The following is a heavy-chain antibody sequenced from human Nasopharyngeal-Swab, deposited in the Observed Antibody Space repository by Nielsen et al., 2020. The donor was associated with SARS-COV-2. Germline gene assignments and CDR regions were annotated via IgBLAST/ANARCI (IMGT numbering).Heavy chain of an antibody. Sequence: GESLKISCAASGFTFSSYSMNWVRQAPGKGLEWVSSIRSSSSYIYYADSVKGRFTISRDNAKNSLYLQMNSLRAEDTAVYYCARTGHYYYYYMDVWGKGTTVTVSS. J-gene: IGHJ6*03. CDR2: IRSSSSYI. CDR1: GFTFSSYS. V-gene: IGHV3-21*01. CDR3: ARTGHYYYYYMDV.